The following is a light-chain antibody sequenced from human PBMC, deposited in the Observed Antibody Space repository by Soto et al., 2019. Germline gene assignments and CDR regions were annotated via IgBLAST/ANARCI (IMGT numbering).Light chain of an antibody. CDR2: GAS. J-gene: IGKJ1*01. CDR3: HQYNNWPPWT. V-gene: IGKV3-15*01. CDR1: QSVSSN. Sequence: EIVMTQSPATLSVSPGERATLSCRASQSVSSNLAWYQQKPGQAPRLLIYGASTRATGIPARFSGGGAGTEFPLTISSLQSEDFAVYYCHQYNNWPPWTFGQGTKVEIK.